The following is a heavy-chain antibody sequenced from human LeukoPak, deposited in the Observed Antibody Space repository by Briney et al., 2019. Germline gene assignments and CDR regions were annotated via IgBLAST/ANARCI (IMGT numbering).Heavy chain of an antibody. J-gene: IGHJ4*02. CDR2: ISSSSSYI. Sequence: GGSLRLSGAASGFTFSSYSMTWVRQAPGKGLEWVSSISSSSSYIYYADSVKGRFTISRDNAKNSLYLQMNSLRAEDTAVYYCARLRGYREYYFDYWGQGTLVTVSS. V-gene: IGHV3-21*01. CDR1: GFTFSSYS. CDR3: ARLRGYREYYFDY. D-gene: IGHD5-18*01.